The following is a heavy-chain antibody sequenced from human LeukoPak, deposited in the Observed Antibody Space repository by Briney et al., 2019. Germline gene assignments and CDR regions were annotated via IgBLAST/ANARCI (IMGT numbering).Heavy chain of an antibody. CDR2: IRYDGSNK. Sequence: GGSLRLSCAASGFTFSSYGMHWVRQAPGKGLEWVAFIRYDGSNKYYADSVKGRFTISRDNSKNSLYLQMNSLRAEDTAVYYCARGDSSSWYGAHAFDIWGQGTMVTVSS. CDR1: GFTFSSYG. D-gene: IGHD6-13*01. J-gene: IGHJ3*02. V-gene: IGHV3-30*02. CDR3: ARGDSSSWYGAHAFDI.